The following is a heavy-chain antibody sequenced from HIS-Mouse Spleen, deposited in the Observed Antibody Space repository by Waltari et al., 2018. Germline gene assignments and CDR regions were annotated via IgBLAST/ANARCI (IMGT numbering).Heavy chain of an antibody. Sequence: QLQLQESGPGLVKPSETLSLTCTVSGGPLSSSSYYWGWIRQPPGKGLEWIGSIYYSVSTYYNPSLKSRVTISVDTSKNQFSLKLSSVTAADTAVYYCAREIPYSSSWYDWYFDLWGRGTLVTVSS. D-gene: IGHD6-13*01. V-gene: IGHV4-39*07. CDR1: GGPLSSSSYY. J-gene: IGHJ2*01. CDR3: AREIPYSSSWYDWYFDL. CDR2: IYYSVST.